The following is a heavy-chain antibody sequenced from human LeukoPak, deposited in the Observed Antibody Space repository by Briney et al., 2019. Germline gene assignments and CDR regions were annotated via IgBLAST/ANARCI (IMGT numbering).Heavy chain of an antibody. Sequence: SETLSFTCTVSGGSITSHYWSWIRQPPGKGLEWIGYIYYSGNTVDYNPSLKGRATISLDTSRTQFSLQLTSVTAADTAVYYCAREYIGRVGATNWIDPWGQGTLVTVSS. J-gene: IGHJ5*02. CDR3: AREYIGRVGATNWIDP. CDR1: GGSITSHY. CDR2: IYYSGNTV. V-gene: IGHV4-59*11. D-gene: IGHD1-26*01.